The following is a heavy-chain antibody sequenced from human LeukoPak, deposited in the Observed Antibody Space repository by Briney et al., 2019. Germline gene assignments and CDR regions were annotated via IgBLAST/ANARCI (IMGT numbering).Heavy chain of an antibody. CDR2: INPNSGGT. CDR3: ARDSTQRYYYDSSGYFYGVDY. V-gene: IGHV1-2*06. J-gene: IGHJ4*02. Sequence: EASVTVSCKASGYTFTGYYMHWVRQAPGQGLEWMGRINPNSGGTNYAQKFQGRVTMTRDTSISTAYMELSRLRSDDTAVYYCARDSTQRYYYDSSGYFYGVDYWGQGTLVTVSS. D-gene: IGHD3-22*01. CDR1: GYTFTGYY.